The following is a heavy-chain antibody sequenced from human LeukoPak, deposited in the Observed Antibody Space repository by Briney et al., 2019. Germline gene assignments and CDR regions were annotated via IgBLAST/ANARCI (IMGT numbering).Heavy chain of an antibody. CDR3: ARAQGRYSGYDCGY. Sequence: GGSLRLSCAASGFTFSSYWMHWVRQAPGKGLVWVSRINSDGSSTSYADSMKGRFTISRDNAKNTLYLQMNSLRAEDTAVYYCARAQGRYSGYDCGYWGQGTLVTVSS. V-gene: IGHV3-74*01. D-gene: IGHD5-12*01. CDR2: INSDGSST. CDR1: GFTFSSYW. J-gene: IGHJ4*02.